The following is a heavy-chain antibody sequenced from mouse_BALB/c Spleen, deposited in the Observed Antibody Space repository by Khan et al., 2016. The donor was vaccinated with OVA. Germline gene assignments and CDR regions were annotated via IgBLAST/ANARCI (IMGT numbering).Heavy chain of an antibody. CDR1: GFTFGTYG. CDR2: VSTGGHYT. CDR3: ARLAYYYGSGGFAY. D-gene: IGHD1-1*01. V-gene: IGHV5-6*01. J-gene: IGHJ3*01. Sequence: EVELVESGGDVVKPGGSLKLSCAASGFTFGTYGMSWVRQTPDKRLEWVATVSTGGHYTYYLDTVKGRFTISRDNAKNTLYLQVSSLRSDDTAMFYCARLAYYYGSGGFAYWGQGTLVTVSA.